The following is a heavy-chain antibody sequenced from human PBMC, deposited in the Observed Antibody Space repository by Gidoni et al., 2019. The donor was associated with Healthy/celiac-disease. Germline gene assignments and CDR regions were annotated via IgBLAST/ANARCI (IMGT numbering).Heavy chain of an antibody. Sequence: QVQLVESGGGVVQPGRSLRLSCAASGFTFSSYAMHWVRQAPGKGLEWVAVISYDGSNKYYADSVKGRFTISRDNSKNTLYLQMNSLRAEDTAVYYCARGPPGIAVAGYFDYWGQGTLVTVSS. D-gene: IGHD6-19*01. CDR3: ARGPPGIAVAGYFDY. J-gene: IGHJ4*02. V-gene: IGHV3-30-3*01. CDR1: GFTFSSYA. CDR2: ISYDGSNK.